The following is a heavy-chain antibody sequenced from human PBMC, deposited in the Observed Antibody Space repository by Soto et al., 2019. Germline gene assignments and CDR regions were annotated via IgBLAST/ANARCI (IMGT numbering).Heavy chain of an antibody. D-gene: IGHD3-22*01. CDR2: ISAYNGNT. V-gene: IGHV1-18*01. CDR3: ARGSGLGTYYYDSSGYSHP. Sequence: EASVKVSCKASGYTFTSYGISWVRQAPGQGLEWMGWISAYNGNTNYAQKLQGRVTMTTDTSTSTAYMELRSLRSDDTAVYYCARGSGLGTYYYDSSGYSHPWGQGTLVTVSS. J-gene: IGHJ5*02. CDR1: GYTFTSYG.